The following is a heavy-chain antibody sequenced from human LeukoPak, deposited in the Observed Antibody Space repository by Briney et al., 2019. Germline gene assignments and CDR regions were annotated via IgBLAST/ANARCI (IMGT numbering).Heavy chain of an antibody. J-gene: IGHJ4*02. CDR3: ARDRRELPGDY. CDR2: IIPILGIA. CDR1: GGTFSSYA. Sequence: SVKVSCKASGGTFSSYAISWVRQAPGQGLEWMGRIIPILGIANYAQKFQGRVTITADKSTSTAYMELSSLRSEDTAVYYCARDRRELPGDYWGQGTLVTVSS. D-gene: IGHD1-26*01. V-gene: IGHV1-69*04.